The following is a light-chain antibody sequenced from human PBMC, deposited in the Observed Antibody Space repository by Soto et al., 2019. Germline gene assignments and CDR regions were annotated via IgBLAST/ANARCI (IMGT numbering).Light chain of an antibody. CDR3: KQANSFPLT. V-gene: IGKV1-12*01. CDR1: QGISSW. CDR2: AAS. Sequence: DIQITQSPSSVSASVGYRVALTFRSSQGISSWLAWHQQKPGKAPKLLIYAASSLQSGVPSRFSGSGSGTDFTLTISSLQPEDFATYYCKQANSFPLTFGGGTKVDIK. J-gene: IGKJ4*01.